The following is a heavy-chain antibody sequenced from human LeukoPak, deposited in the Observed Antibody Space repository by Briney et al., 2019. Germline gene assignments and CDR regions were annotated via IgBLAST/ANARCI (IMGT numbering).Heavy chain of an antibody. CDR1: GFTFSTYS. D-gene: IGHD4-23*01. CDR3: ARDLGLYDYGGNIDY. CDR2: ISGSSRTM. Sequence: GGSLRLSCAASGFTFSTYSMNWVRQAPGKGLEWVSYISGSSRTMYYADSVKGRFTISRDNVKKSLYLQMNGLRAEDTAVYYCARDLGLYDYGGNIDYWGQGTLVTVSS. J-gene: IGHJ4*02. V-gene: IGHV3-48*04.